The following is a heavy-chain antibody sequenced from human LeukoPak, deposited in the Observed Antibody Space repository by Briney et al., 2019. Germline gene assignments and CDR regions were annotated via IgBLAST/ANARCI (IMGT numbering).Heavy chain of an antibody. J-gene: IGHJ4*02. D-gene: IGHD3-10*01. CDR2: ISYDGSNK. CDR1: GFTFSSYA. CDR3: ARESEPRLIWFVGGEHYYFDY. V-gene: IGHV3-30-3*01. Sequence: GRSLRLSCAASGFTFSSYAMHWVRKAPGKGPEWVAVISYDGSNKYYADSVKGRFTNSRDNSKNTLYLQMNSLRAEDTAVYYCARESEPRLIWFVGGEHYYFDYWGQGTLVTVSS.